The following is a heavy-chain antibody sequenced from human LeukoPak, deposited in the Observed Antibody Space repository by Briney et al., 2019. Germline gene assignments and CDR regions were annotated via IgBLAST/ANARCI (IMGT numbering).Heavy chain of an antibody. CDR1: GGSISSYY. J-gene: IGHJ5*02. V-gene: IGHV4-4*07. Sequence: SETLSLTCTVSGGSISSYYWGWIRQPAGKGLEWIGRIYTSGSTNYNPSLKSRVTISVDKSKNQFSLKLSSVTAADTAVYYCARAKGYSNYYWFDPWGQGTLVTVSS. CDR2: IYTSGST. D-gene: IGHD4-11*01. CDR3: ARAKGYSNYYWFDP.